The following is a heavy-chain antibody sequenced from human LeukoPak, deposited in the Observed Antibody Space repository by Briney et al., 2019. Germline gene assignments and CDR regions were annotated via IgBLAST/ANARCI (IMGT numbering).Heavy chain of an antibody. CDR3: ASNSVVTARSFDY. Sequence: ASVTVSCKASGYTFTSYYMHWVRQAPGQGLEWMGRINPNSGGTNYAQKFQGRVTMTRGTSISTAYMELSRLRSDDTAVYYCASNSVVTARSFDYWGQGTLVTVSS. V-gene: IGHV1-2*06. D-gene: IGHD2-21*02. CDR1: GYTFTSYY. CDR2: INPNSGGT. J-gene: IGHJ4*02.